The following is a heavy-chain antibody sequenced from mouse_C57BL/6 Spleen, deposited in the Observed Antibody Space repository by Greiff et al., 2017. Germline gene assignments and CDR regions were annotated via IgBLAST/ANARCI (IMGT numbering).Heavy chain of an antibody. CDR2: IYPGDGDT. J-gene: IGHJ2*01. CDR1: GYAFSSSW. V-gene: IGHV1-82*01. CDR3: SSEDDFKRDYFDF. Sequence: QVQLKESGPELVKPGASVKISCKASGYAFSSSWMNWVKQRPGKGLEWIGRIYPGDGDTNYNGKFKGKATLTADKSSSPAYMQLSRLTYEDSAVYFCSSEDDFKRDYFDFWGTGTTLTVSS.